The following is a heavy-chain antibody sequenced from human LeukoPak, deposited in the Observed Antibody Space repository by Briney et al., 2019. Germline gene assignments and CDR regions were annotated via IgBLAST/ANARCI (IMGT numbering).Heavy chain of an antibody. J-gene: IGHJ4*02. CDR2: INPDGSGK. Sequence: GGSLRLSCAASGFTFNSYWMIWVRQAPGKGLEWVANINPDGSGKYYVDSVKGRFTISRDNAKKSLYLQMNSLRAEDTAVYYCANHLACGSTSCPSFDDWGQGTLVTVSS. CDR3: ANHLACGSTSCPSFDD. D-gene: IGHD2-2*01. V-gene: IGHV3-7*01. CDR1: GFTFNSYW.